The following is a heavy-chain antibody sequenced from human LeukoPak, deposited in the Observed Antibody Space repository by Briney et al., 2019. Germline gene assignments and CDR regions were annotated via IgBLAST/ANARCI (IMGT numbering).Heavy chain of an antibody. V-gene: IGHV3-23*01. Sequence: PGGSLRLSCAASGFTFSTYAMIWVRQAPGQGLEWVSVIGGSGSYTYYADSVKGRFTISRDNSKDTLYLQMNSLRAEDTAVYYCARDWYDYWGQGTLVTVSS. D-gene: IGHD6-13*01. J-gene: IGHJ4*02. CDR2: IGGSGSYT. CDR3: ARDWYDY. CDR1: GFTFSTYA.